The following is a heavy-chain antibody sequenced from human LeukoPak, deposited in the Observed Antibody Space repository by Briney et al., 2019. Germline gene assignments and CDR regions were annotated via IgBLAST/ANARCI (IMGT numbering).Heavy chain of an antibody. V-gene: IGHV3-74*01. CDR3: ARGPTTYFDC. CDR1: GFTFSSYW. CDR2: INTDGSSA. J-gene: IGHJ4*02. D-gene: IGHD1-1*01. Sequence: GGSLRLSCAASGFTFSSYWMHWVRQAPGKGLVWVARINTDGSSASYADSVKGRFTISRDNAKNTLYLQMNSLRAEDTAVYYCARGPTTYFDCWGQGTLVTVSS.